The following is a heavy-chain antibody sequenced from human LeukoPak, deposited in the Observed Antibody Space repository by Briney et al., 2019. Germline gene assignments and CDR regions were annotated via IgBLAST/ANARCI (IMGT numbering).Heavy chain of an antibody. CDR2: LRGDGST. D-gene: IGHD5-12*01. V-gene: IGHV3-23*01. J-gene: IGHJ4*02. CDR3: AKATCSGYDDSVL. CDR1: GFTFSSYA. Sequence: PGGSLRLSCAASGFTFSSYAMSWVRQAPARGLEWVSSLRGDGSTFYADSVKGRFTLSRDESRNTVYFQLNSLRAEDTAVYYCAKATCSGYDDSVLWGQGTLVTVFS.